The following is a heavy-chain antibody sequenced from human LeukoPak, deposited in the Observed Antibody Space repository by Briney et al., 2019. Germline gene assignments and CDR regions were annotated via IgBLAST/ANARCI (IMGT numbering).Heavy chain of an antibody. CDR2: IYTSGST. CDR1: GGSISSYY. V-gene: IGHV4-4*07. D-gene: IGHD1-1*01. Sequence: SETLSLTCTVSGGSISSYYWSWIRQPAGKGLEWIGRIYTSGSTNYNPSPKCRVTMSVDTSQNQCSLTLSSVTAADTAVYYCASMDNWNAQVDYWGQGTLVTVSS. CDR3: ASMDNWNAQVDY. J-gene: IGHJ4*02.